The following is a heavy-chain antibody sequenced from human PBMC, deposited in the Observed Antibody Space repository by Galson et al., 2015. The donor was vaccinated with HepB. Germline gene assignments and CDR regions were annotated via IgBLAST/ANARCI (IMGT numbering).Heavy chain of an antibody. Sequence: SVKVSCKASGFTFSNSAISWVRQAPGQGLEWMGWINPNSGGTNYAQKFQGRVTMTRDTSISTAYMELSRLRSDDTAVYYCARDEEWELLTRAFDIWGQGTMVTVSS. J-gene: IGHJ3*02. CDR1: GFTFSNSA. CDR2: INPNSGGT. V-gene: IGHV1-2*02. CDR3: ARDEEWELLTRAFDI. D-gene: IGHD1-26*01.